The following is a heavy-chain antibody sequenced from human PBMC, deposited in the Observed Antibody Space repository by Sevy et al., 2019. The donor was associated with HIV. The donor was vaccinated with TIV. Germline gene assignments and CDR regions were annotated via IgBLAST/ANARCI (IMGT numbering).Heavy chain of an antibody. V-gene: IGHV3-33*01. D-gene: IGHD3-10*01. CDR1: GFTFSSYG. CDR3: ASGAYYYASRSQNFDY. J-gene: IGHJ4*02. Sequence: GGSLRLSCAASGFTFSSYGMHWVRQAPGKGLEWVALIWYDGTNKYYADSVKGRFTISRDNSKNTLYLQMYSLRAEDTAVDYCASGAYYYASRSQNFDYWGPGTLVTVSS. CDR2: IWYDGTNK.